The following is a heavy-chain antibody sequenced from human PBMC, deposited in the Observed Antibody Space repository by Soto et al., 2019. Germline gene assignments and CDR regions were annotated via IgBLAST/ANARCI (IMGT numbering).Heavy chain of an antibody. CDR2: IIPIFGTA. V-gene: IGHV1-69*06. J-gene: IGHJ5*02. CDR1: GGTFSDSV. CDR3: ARAGADYGDYAWFDP. D-gene: IGHD4-17*01. Sequence: QVQLVQSGPEVKKPGSSVKISCKASGGTFSDSVTSWVRQAPGQGLEWMGGIIPIFGTANYAQKFQGRVTITADKSTSTAYMELSSLRSEDTAVYYCARAGADYGDYAWFDPWGQGTLVTVSS.